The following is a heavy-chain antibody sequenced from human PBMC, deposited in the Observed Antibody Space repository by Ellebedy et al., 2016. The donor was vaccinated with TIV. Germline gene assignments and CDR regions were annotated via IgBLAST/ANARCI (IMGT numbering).Heavy chain of an antibody. V-gene: IGHV3-21*01. Sequence: GGSLRLXCAASGFTFSSYSMNWVRQAPGKGLEWVSSISSSSSYIYYADSVKGRFTISRDNAKNSLYLQMNSLRAEDTAVYYCARDLGPWRDYHYYGMDVWGQGTTVTVSS. CDR1: GFTFSSYS. CDR2: ISSSSSYI. CDR3: ARDLGPWRDYHYYGMDV. D-gene: IGHD3-16*01. J-gene: IGHJ6*02.